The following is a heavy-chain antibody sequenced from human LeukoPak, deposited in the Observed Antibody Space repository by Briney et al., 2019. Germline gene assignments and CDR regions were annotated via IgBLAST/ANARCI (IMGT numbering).Heavy chain of an antibody. D-gene: IGHD6-19*01. CDR3: ARLDGRGWYIDY. CDR1: GFTFRSDW. Sequence: QSGESLRLSCAASGFTFRSDWMSWVRQAPGKGLEWVANIKQDGSEKYYVDSVKGRFTISRDAAKNSVYLQMNTLRAEDTAIYFCARLDGRGWYIDYWGQGTLVTVSS. V-gene: IGHV3-7*01. CDR2: IKQDGSEK. J-gene: IGHJ4*02.